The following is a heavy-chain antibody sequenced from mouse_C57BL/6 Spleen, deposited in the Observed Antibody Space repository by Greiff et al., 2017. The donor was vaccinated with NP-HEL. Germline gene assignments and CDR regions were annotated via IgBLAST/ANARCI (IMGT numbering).Heavy chain of an antibody. D-gene: IGHD2-3*01. CDR3: ARWRDDGHYFDY. J-gene: IGHJ2*01. Sequence: QVQLKESGAELVRPGTSVKVSCKASGYAFTNYLIEWVKQRPGQGLEWIGVINPGSGGTNYNEKFKGKATLTADKSSSTAYMQLSSLTSEDSAVYFCARWRDDGHYFDYWGQGTTLTVSS. CDR1: GYAFTNYL. CDR2: INPGSGGT. V-gene: IGHV1-54*01.